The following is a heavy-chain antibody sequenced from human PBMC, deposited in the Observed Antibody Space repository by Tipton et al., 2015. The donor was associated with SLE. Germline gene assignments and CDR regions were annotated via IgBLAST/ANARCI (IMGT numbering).Heavy chain of an antibody. Sequence: SLRLSCAASGFTFSSYEMNWVRQAPGKGLEWVSYISSSGSTIYYADSVKGRFTISRDNAKNSLYLQMNSLRAEDTAVYYCTTVFLPRPQAFDIWGQGTMVTVSS. J-gene: IGHJ3*02. CDR2: ISSSGSTI. V-gene: IGHV3-48*03. CDR3: TTVFLPRPQAFDI. CDR1: GFTFSSYE.